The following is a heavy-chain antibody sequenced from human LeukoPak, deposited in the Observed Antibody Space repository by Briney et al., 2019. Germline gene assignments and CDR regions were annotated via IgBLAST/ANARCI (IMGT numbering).Heavy chain of an antibody. CDR3: ARHIVPAAETDDAFDI. Sequence: SVKVSCKASGGTFSSYAISWVRQAPGQGLEWMGGIIPIFGTANYAQKFQGRVTITTDESTSTAYMELSSLRSEDTAVYYCARHIVPAAETDDAFDIWGQGTLVTVSS. D-gene: IGHD2-2*01. V-gene: IGHV1-69*05. CDR1: GGTFSSYA. J-gene: IGHJ3*02. CDR2: IIPIFGTA.